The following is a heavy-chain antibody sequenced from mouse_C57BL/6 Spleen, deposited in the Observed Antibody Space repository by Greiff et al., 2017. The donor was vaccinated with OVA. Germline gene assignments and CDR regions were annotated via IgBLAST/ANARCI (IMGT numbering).Heavy chain of an antibody. Sequence: QVQLQQPGAELVMPGASVKLSCKASGYTFTSYWMHWVKQRPGQGLEWIGEIDPSDSYTNYNQKFKGKSTLTVDKSSSTAYMQLSSLTSEDSAVYYYASMSNGTTWFAYWGQGTLVTVSA. CDR1: GYTFTSYW. J-gene: IGHJ3*01. CDR2: IDPSDSYT. D-gene: IGHD2-5*01. V-gene: IGHV1-69*01. CDR3: ASMSNGTTWFAY.